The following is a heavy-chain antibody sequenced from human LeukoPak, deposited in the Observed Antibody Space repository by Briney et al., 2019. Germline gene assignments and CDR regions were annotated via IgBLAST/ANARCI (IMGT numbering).Heavy chain of an antibody. J-gene: IGHJ5*02. V-gene: IGHV1-46*01. Sequence: RASVKVSCKASGYTFTSYYMHWVRQAPGQGLEWMGIINPSGGSTSYAQKFQGRVTITRDTSASTAYMELSSLRSEDTAVYYCARGQVYVWGSSHWFDPWGQGTLVTVSS. CDR3: ARGQVYVWGSSHWFDP. CDR2: INPSGGST. CDR1: GYTFTSYY. D-gene: IGHD3-16*01.